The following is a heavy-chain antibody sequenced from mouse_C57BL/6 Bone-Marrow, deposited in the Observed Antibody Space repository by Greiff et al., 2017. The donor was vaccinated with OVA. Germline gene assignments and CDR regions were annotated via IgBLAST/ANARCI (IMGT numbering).Heavy chain of an antibody. CDR3: ARIYDGYCGYFDY. V-gene: IGHV14-2*01. CDR2: IDPEDGET. D-gene: IGHD2-3*01. CDR1: GFNIKDYY. J-gene: IGHJ2*01. Sequence: VQLQQPGAELVKPGASVKLSCTASGFNIKDYYMHWVKQRPEQGLEWIGRIDPEDGETKYAQKFQGKATITADTSSTTAYLQLSSLTSEDAAVYYGARIYDGYCGYFDYWGKGTTLTVSS.